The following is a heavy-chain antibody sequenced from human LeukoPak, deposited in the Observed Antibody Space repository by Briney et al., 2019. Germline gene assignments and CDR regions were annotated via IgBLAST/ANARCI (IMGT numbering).Heavy chain of an antibody. CDR1: GGSISSYY. V-gene: IGHV4-4*07. CDR2: IYTSGST. CDR3: ATESAAIYRGYFQH. D-gene: IGHD2-2*01. J-gene: IGHJ1*01. Sequence: PSETLSLTCTVSGGSISSYYWSWIRQPAGKGLEWIGRIYTSGSTNYNPSLKSRVTMSVDTSKNQFSLKLSSVTAADTAVYYCATESAAIYRGYFQHWGQGTLVTVSS.